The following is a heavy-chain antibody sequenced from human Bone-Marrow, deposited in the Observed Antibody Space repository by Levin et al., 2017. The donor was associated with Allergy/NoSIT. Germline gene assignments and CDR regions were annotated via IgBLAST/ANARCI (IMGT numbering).Heavy chain of an antibody. V-gene: IGHV3-21*01. CDR3: ARVAYGSGSSNDY. CDR2: ISSSSSYI. J-gene: IGHJ4*02. D-gene: IGHD3-10*01. Sequence: GGSLRLSCAASGFTFSSYSMNWVRQAPGKGLEWVSSISSSSSYIYYADSVKGRFTISRDNAKNSLYLQMNSMRAEDTAMYYCARVAYGSGSSNDYWGQGTLVTVSS. CDR1: GFTFSSYS.